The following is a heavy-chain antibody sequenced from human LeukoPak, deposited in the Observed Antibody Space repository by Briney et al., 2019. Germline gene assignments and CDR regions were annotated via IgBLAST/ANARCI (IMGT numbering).Heavy chain of an antibody. CDR1: GYTFTGNH. Sequence: ASVKVSCKASGYTFTGNHVHWVRQAPGQGLEWMGWIDPKSGGTMYAQKFQDRVTMTSDTSINTAYMELSGLRSDDTAVYFCAKEADIVSFDLWGRGTLVTVSS. J-gene: IGHJ2*01. V-gene: IGHV1-2*02. D-gene: IGHD2-15*01. CDR2: IDPKSGGT. CDR3: AKEADIVSFDL.